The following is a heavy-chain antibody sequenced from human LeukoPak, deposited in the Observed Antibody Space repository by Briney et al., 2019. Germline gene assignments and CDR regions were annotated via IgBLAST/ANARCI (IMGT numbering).Heavy chain of an antibody. CDR1: GFTFSSYA. J-gene: IGHJ4*02. CDR2: ISYDGSNK. CDR3: AREDIVVVPAANPWAFDI. Sequence: PGGSLRLSCAASGFTFSSYAMHWVRQAPGKGLEWVAVISYDGSNKYYADSVKGRFTISRDNSKNTLYLQMNSLRAEDTAVYYCAREDIVVVPAANPWAFDIWGQGTLVTVSS. V-gene: IGHV3-30*04. D-gene: IGHD2-2*01.